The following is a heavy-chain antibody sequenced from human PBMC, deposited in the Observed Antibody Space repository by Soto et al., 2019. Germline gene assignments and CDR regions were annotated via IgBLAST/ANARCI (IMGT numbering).Heavy chain of an antibody. Sequence: GGSLRLSCAASGFTFSSYGMHLVRQSPGKGLEWVAVISYDGSNKYYADSVKGRFTISRDNSKNTLYLQMKSLRAEDTAVYYCATLWAGSGRSNHYDYGMDVWDQGPTVTFSS. CDR3: ATLWAGSGRSNHYDYGMDV. CDR2: ISYDGSNK. D-gene: IGHD3-10*01. J-gene: IGHJ6*02. V-gene: IGHV3-30*03. CDR1: GFTFSSYG.